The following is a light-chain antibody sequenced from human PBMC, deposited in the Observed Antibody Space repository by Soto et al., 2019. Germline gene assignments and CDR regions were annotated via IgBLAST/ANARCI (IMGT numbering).Light chain of an antibody. J-gene: IGKJ4*01. CDR3: QHRSSWPLT. Sequence: EVVLTQSPATLSLSPGERATLSCRASQSVSSYLAWYQQKPGQAPRLLIFGASNRATSIPARFSGSGSGTDFTLTISSLEPEDFAVYYCQHRSSWPLTFGGGTKVEIK. CDR1: QSVSSY. V-gene: IGKV3-11*01. CDR2: GAS.